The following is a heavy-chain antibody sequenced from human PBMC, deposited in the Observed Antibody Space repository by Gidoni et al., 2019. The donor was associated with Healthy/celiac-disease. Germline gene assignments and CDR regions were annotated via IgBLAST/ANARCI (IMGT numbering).Heavy chain of an antibody. CDR2: IVPSVSYT. CDR1: GYSFTSYW. CDR3: AREDCSSTSCYDYYYMDV. Sequence: EVQLVQSGAEVKKPGESLRIPGKGSGYSFTSYWISWVRRMPGKGLEWMGRIVPSVSYTNYSPSFQGHVTISADKSISTAYLQWSSLKASDTAMYYCAREDCSSTSCYDYYYMDVWGKGTTVTVSS. J-gene: IGHJ6*03. D-gene: IGHD2-2*01. V-gene: IGHV5-10-1*03.